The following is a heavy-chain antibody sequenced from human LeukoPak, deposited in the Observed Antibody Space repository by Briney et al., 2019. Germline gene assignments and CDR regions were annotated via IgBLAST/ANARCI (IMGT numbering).Heavy chain of an antibody. J-gene: IGHJ4*02. CDR1: GFRFSDSW. V-gene: IGHV3-7*05. Sequence: GETLSLSCAASGFRFSDSWMTWVRQTPGKGLQWVASIHEDAGEKQYVESVRGRFTISRDNAKNSLYLQMNSLRVEDTAVYYCASSKDHHCHYWGQGTLVTVSS. D-gene: IGHD1-14*01. CDR3: ASSKDHHCHY. CDR2: IHEDAGEK.